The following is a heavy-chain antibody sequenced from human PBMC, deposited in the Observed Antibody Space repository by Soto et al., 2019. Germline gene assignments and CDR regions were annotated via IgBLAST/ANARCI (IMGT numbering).Heavy chain of an antibody. J-gene: IGHJ5*02. CDR1: GGSFSGYY. CDR2: INHSGST. D-gene: IGHD3-3*01. V-gene: IGHV4-34*01. CDR3: ARGPYEWLSILINWFDP. Sequence: SETLSLTCAVYGGSFSGYYWSWIRQPPGKGLEWIGEINHSGSTNYNPSLKSRVTISVDTSKNQFSLKLSSVTAADTAVYYCARGPYEWLSILINWFDPWGLGTLVTVSS.